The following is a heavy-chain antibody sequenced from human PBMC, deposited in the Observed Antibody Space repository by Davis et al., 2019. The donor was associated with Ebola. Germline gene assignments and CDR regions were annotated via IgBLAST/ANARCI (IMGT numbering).Heavy chain of an antibody. V-gene: IGHV3-30*03. CDR2: ISYDGSNK. CDR3: ARAFDGDYIFYYYYGMDV. J-gene: IGHJ6*02. CDR1: GFTFSSYG. Sequence: PGGSLRLSCAASGFTFSSYGMHWVRQAPGKGLEWVAVISYDGSNKYYADSVKGRFTISRDNSKNTLYLQMNSLRAEDTAVYYCARAFDGDYIFYYYYGMDVWGQGTTVTVSS. D-gene: IGHD4-17*01.